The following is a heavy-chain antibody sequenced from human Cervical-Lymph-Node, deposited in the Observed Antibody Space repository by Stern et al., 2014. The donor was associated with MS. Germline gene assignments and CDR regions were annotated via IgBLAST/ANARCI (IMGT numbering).Heavy chain of an antibody. V-gene: IGHV4-31*03. CDR1: GGSISTSGYY. Sequence: VQLQESGPGLVKPSQTLSLTCTVSGGSISTSGYYWNWIRQHPGKGLEWIGYISVSGDTFYNASLKSRLRMSIDKSKNQFSLQLSSVTVADTAVYYCARDTSWSPFDSWGQGTLVTVSS. CDR3: ARDTSWSPFDS. CDR2: ISVSGDT. J-gene: IGHJ4*02. D-gene: IGHD3-3*01.